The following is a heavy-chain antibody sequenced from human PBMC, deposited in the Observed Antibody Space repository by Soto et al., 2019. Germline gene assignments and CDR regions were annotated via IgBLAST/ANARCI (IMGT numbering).Heavy chain of an antibody. Sequence: ASVKVSCKASGYTFTGYYMHWLRQAPGQGLEWMGWINPNSGCTNYAQKFQGRVTMTRDTSISTAYMELSRLRSDDTAVYYCARDLDYGDYEYYFDYWGQGTLVTVSS. V-gene: IGHV1-2*02. CDR1: GYTFTGYY. CDR2: INPNSGCT. D-gene: IGHD4-17*01. CDR3: ARDLDYGDYEYYFDY. J-gene: IGHJ4*02.